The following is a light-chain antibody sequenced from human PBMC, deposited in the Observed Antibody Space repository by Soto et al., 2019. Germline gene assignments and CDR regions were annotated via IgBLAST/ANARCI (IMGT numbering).Light chain of an antibody. CDR2: GAF. CDR3: QQYNNWPIT. Sequence: EVVLTQSPATLSVSPGEGATLSCRASQSVNINLAWYQQKPGQAPRLLIYGAFTRATGVPARFSGSGSGTEFTLTISTLQSEDFAVYYCQQYNNWPITFGQGTRLEIK. J-gene: IGKJ5*01. V-gene: IGKV3-15*01. CDR1: QSVNIN.